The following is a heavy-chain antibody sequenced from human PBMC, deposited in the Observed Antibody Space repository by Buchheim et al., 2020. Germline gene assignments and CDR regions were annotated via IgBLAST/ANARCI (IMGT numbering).Heavy chain of an antibody. Sequence: EVQLVESGGGLVQPGGSLRLSCAASGFTFGIYWMHWVRQTPGKGLVWVSRIIGDGRNTDYADSVKGRFNISRDNAENNLYLQMNSLRAEDTAVYYCAMSTDYYSDWGQGT. V-gene: IGHV3-74*01. J-gene: IGHJ4*02. CDR3: AMSTDYYSD. CDR1: GFTFGIYW. D-gene: IGHD2-21*02. CDR2: IIGDGRNT.